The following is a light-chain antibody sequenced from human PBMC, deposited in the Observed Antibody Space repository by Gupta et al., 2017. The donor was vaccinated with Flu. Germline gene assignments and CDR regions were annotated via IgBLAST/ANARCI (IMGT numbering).Light chain of an antibody. CDR3: EQSYV. CDR2: AAS. J-gene: IGKJ2*01. V-gene: IGKV1-39*01. Sequence: DIQMTQSPSSLSASVGDRVTITCRASQSISSYLNWYQQKPGKAPKLLIYAASSLQSGVQSRFSGSGSGTDFTLTISSLQTEDFATCDGEQSYVFGQGTKMEIK. CDR1: QSISSY.